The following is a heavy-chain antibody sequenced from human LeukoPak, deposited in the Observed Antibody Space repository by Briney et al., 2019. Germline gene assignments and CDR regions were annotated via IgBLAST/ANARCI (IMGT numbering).Heavy chain of an antibody. CDR3: ARPTGGAVAGAFDY. V-gene: IGHV3-21*01. Sequence: GGSLRLSCAASGFTFSSYSMNWVRQAPGKGLEWVSSISSSSTYMYYADSMKGRFTISRDNAKNSLYLQMNSLGAEDTAVYYCARPTGGAVAGAFDYWGQGTLVTVSS. CDR1: GFTFSSYS. CDR2: ISSSSTYM. D-gene: IGHD6-19*01. J-gene: IGHJ4*02.